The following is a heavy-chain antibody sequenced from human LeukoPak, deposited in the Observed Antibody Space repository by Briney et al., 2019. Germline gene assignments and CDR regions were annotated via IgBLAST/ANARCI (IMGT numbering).Heavy chain of an antibody. Sequence: ASVNVSCKASGYTFTSYGISWVRQAPGQGLEWMGWISAYNGNTNYAQKLQGRDTMTTDTSTSTAYMELRSLRSDDTAVYYCARIVRQWLVRPGRYYFDYWGQGTLVTVSS. CDR3: ARIVRQWLVRPGRYYFDY. J-gene: IGHJ4*02. CDR1: GYTFTSYG. CDR2: ISAYNGNT. V-gene: IGHV1-18*01. D-gene: IGHD6-19*01.